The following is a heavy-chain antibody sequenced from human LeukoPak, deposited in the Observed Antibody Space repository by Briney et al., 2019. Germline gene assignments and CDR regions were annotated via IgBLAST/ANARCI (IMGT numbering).Heavy chain of an antibody. CDR1: GFTFSSYG. D-gene: IGHD3-9*01. Sequence: GGSLRLSCAASGFTFSSYGMHWVRQAPGKGLEWVAFIRYDGSNKYYADSVKGRFTISRDNSKNTLYLQMNSLRAEDTAVYYCAKSGDYDILTGAYYYYYMDVWGKGTTVTISS. CDR3: AKSGDYDILTGAYYYYYMDV. J-gene: IGHJ6*03. V-gene: IGHV3-30*02. CDR2: IRYDGSNK.